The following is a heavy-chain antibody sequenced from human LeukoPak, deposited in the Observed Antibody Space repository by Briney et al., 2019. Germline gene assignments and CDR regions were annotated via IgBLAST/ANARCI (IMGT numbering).Heavy chain of an antibody. Sequence: SETLSLTCTVPGGSISSYYWSWIRQPPGKGLEWIGYIYYSGSTNYNPSLKSRVTISVDTSKNQFSLKLSSVTAADTAVYYCARLTMVRGVNPWGQGTLVTVSS. CDR2: IYYSGST. J-gene: IGHJ5*02. D-gene: IGHD3-10*01. V-gene: IGHV4-59*08. CDR3: ARLTMVRGVNP. CDR1: GGSISSYY.